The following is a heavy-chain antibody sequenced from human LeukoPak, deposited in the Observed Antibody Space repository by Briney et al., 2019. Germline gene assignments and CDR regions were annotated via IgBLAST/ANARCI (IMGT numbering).Heavy chain of an antibody. D-gene: IGHD3-10*01. CDR3: AADQGGDYYGSGSYYGY. V-gene: IGHV1-58*02. CDR2: IVVGSGNT. J-gene: IGHJ4*02. CDR1: GFTFTSSA. Sequence: TSVKVSCKASGFTFTSSAMQWVRQARGQRLEWIGWIVVGSGNTNYAQKFQERVTITRDMSTSTAYMELSSLRSEDTAVYYCAADQGGDYYGSGSYYGYWGQGTLVTVSP.